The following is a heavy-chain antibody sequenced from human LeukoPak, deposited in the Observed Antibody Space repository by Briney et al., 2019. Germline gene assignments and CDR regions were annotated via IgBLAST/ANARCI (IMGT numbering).Heavy chain of an antibody. D-gene: IGHD5-18*01. CDR3: ARGQVVYSYGFDY. CDR2: INHSGST. J-gene: IGHJ4*02. V-gene: IGHV4-34*01. CDR1: GGSFSGYY. Sequence: NPSETLSLTCAVYGGSFSGYYWSWIRQPPGKGLEWIGEINHSGSTNYNPSLKSRVTISVDTSKNQFSLKLSSVTAADTAVYYCARGQVVYSYGFDYWGQGTLVTVSS.